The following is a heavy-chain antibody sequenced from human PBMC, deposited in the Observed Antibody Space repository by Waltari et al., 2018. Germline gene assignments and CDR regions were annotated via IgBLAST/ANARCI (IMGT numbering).Heavy chain of an antibody. J-gene: IGHJ4*02. CDR2: IYTSGST. CDR1: GGSISSYY. CDR3: ARGSHCNGYDCYYHFDF. V-gene: IGHV4-4*07. Sequence: QVQLQESGPGLVKPSETLSLTCTVSGGSISSYYWSWTRQPAGKGLEWIGRIYTSGSTNYNPSLKSRVTMSVDTSKNQFSRKLSSVTAADTAVYYCARGSHCNGYDCYYHFDFWGQGTLVTVS. D-gene: IGHD2-21*01.